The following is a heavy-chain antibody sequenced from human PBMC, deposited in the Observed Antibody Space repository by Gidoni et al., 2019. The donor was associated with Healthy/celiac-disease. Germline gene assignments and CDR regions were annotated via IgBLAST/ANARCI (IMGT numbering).Heavy chain of an antibody. J-gene: IGHJ4*02. V-gene: IGHV3-33*01. D-gene: IGHD5-12*01. CDR2: IWYDGSNK. CDR3: AREAIVATIPKIRGFDY. Sequence: QVQLVESGGGVVQPGRSLRLSCAASGFTFSSYGMHWVRQAPGKGLEWVAVIWYDGSNKYYADSVKGRFTISRDNSKNTLYLQMNSLRAEDTAVYYCAREAIVATIPKIRGFDYWGQGTLVTVSS. CDR1: GFTFSSYG.